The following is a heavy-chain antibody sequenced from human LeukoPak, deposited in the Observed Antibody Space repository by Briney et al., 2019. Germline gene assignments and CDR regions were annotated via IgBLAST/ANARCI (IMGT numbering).Heavy chain of an antibody. J-gene: IGHJ4*02. V-gene: IGHV4-38-2*02. CDR3: APQWLVLNDYVDY. Sequence: SETLSLTCTVSGYSISSGYYWGWIRQPPGKGLEWIGGIYHSGSTYYNPSLKSRVTISVDTSKNQFSLKLSSVTAADTAVYYCAPQWLVLNDYVDYWGQGTLVTVSS. CDR2: IYHSGST. CDR1: GYSISSGYY. D-gene: IGHD6-19*01.